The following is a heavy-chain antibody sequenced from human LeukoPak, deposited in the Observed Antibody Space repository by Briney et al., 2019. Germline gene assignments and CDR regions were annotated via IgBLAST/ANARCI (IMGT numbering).Heavy chain of an antibody. CDR3: ATDRQEGGSGSYWFDP. V-gene: IGHV4-59*01. J-gene: IGHJ5*02. CDR1: RGSITTYY. D-gene: IGHD3-10*01. Sequence: PSETLSLTCTVSRGSITTYYWSWIRQPAGKGLEWIGNLYHSGSTTYNQSLKSRVSMSVDMTKNQFTLNLRSVTAADTATYYCATDRQEGGSGSYWFDPWGQGTQVTVSS. CDR2: LYHSGST.